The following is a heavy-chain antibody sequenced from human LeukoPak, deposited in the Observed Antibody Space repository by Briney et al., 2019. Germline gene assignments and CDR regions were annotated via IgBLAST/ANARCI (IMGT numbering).Heavy chain of an antibody. CDR3: ARDGCSGGSCYRGQNYYYYYYMDV. J-gene: IGHJ6*03. CDR2: ISSSSSYI. CDR1: GFTFSSYW. Sequence: GGSLRLSCAASGFTFSSYWMSWVRQAPGKGLEWVSSISSSSSYIYYADSVKGRFTISRDNAKNSLYLQMNSLRAEDTAVYYCARDGCSGGSCYRGQNYYYYYYMDVWGKGTTVTVSS. D-gene: IGHD2-15*01. V-gene: IGHV3-21*01.